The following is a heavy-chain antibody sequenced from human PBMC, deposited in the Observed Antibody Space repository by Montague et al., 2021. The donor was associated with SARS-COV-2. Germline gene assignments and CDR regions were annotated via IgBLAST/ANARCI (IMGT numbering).Heavy chain of an antibody. Sequence: SETLSLTCTVSGGSISSYYWSWIRQPPGKGLEWIGYIYYSGSTNYNPSLKSRVTISVDTSKNQFSLELSSVTAADTAVYYCARGSGWMGNVFDIWGQGTMVTVSS. CDR1: GGSISSYY. V-gene: IGHV4-59*01. J-gene: IGHJ3*02. CDR2: IYYSGST. D-gene: IGHD6-19*01. CDR3: ARGSGWMGNVFDI.